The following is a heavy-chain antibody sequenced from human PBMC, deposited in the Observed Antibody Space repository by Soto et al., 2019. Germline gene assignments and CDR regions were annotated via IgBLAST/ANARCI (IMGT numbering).Heavy chain of an antibody. D-gene: IGHD3-10*01. V-gene: IGHV3-23*01. CDR3: AKLGFSGTYFHFDY. CDR2: ISGRGGRT. Sequence: PGGSLRLSCEASGFPFINFAMNWVRQSPGKGLEWVSSISGRGGRTWYADSVRGRFTISRDNSQNTLSLQMNGLRGEDTAVYYCAKLGFSGTYFHFDYWGQGALVTVSS. CDR1: GFPFINFA. J-gene: IGHJ4*02.